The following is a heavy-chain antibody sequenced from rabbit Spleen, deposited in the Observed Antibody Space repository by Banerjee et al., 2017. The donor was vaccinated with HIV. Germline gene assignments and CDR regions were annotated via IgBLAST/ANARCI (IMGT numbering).Heavy chain of an antibody. CDR1: GFDFSSNA. V-gene: IGHV1S47*01. D-gene: IGHD4-2*01. CDR2: IGTGSSGST. J-gene: IGHJ4*01. CDR3: ARRGSTSWHYNL. Sequence: QQQLEESGGGLVKPEGSLTLTCKASGFDFSSNAMCWVRQAPGKGLEWIGYIGTGSSGSTWYASWAKGRFTISRSTSLNTVTLQMTSLTAADTATYFCARRGSTSWHYNLWGPGTLSPS.